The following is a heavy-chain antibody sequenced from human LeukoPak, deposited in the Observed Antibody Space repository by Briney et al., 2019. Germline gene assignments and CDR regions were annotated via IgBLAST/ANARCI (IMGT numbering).Heavy chain of an antibody. V-gene: IGHV3-9*01. J-gene: IGHJ3*02. CDR3: AKDYCSGGSCYHAFDI. CDR2: ISWNSGSI. Sequence: GGSLRLSCAASGFTFDDYAMHWVRQAPGKGLEWVSGISWNSGSIGYADSVKGRFTISRDNAKNSLYLQMNSLRAEDTALYYCAKDYCSGGSCYHAFDIWGQGTMVTVSS. D-gene: IGHD2-15*01. CDR1: GFTFDDYA.